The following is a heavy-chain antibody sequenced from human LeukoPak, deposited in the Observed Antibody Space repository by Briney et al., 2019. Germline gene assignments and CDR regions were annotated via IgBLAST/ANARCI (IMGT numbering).Heavy chain of an antibody. Sequence: GGSLRLSCAASGFTFTTYGFNWVRQAPGKGLEWVSYISSSGSTIYYADSVKGRFTISRDNAKNSLYLQMNSLRAEDTAVYYCARLLLWFGELSQPDYWGQGTLVTVSS. CDR1: GFTFTTYG. J-gene: IGHJ4*02. CDR2: ISSSGSTI. CDR3: ARLLLWFGELSQPDY. V-gene: IGHV3-48*04. D-gene: IGHD3-10*01.